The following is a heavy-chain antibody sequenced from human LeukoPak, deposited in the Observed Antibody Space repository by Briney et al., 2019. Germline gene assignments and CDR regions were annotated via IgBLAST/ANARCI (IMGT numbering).Heavy chain of an antibody. V-gene: IGHV3-23*01. CDR1: GFTFRDYA. J-gene: IGHJ4*02. CDR3: AKLRSISWYASCNY. Sequence: PGGSLRLSCAASGFTFRDYAMSWVRQAPGKGLEWVAAISGGGDSTYYADSVKGRFTLSRDSSKDTVYLQMNSLRAEDTAVYYCAKLRSISWYASCNYWGQGTLVTVSS. D-gene: IGHD6-13*01. CDR2: ISGGGDST.